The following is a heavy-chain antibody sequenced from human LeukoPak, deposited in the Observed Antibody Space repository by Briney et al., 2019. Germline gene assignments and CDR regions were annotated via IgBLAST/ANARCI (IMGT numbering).Heavy chain of an antibody. Sequence: ASVKISCKVSGYTFTDYYMHWVQQAPGQGLEWMGIINPSGGSTSYAQKFQGRVTMTRDTSTSTVYMELSSLRSEDTAVYYCARADYYDCSGPDYWGQGTLVTVSS. D-gene: IGHD3-22*01. J-gene: IGHJ4*02. CDR3: ARADYYDCSGPDY. CDR1: GYTFTDYY. CDR2: INPSGGST. V-gene: IGHV1-46*03.